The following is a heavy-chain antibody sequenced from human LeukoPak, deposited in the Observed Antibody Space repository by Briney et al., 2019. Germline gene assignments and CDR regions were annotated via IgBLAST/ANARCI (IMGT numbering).Heavy chain of an antibody. J-gene: IGHJ4*02. CDR3: ARSGYDEATNYFDY. CDR1: GYTFTGYY. D-gene: IGHD1-26*01. CDR2: INPNSGGT. V-gene: IGHV1-2*02. Sequence: ASVKVSCKASGYTFTGYYMHWVRQAPGQGLEWMGWINPNSGGTNYAQKFQGRVTMTRDTSISTAYMELSGLRSDDTAVYYCARSGYDEATNYFDYWGQGTLVTVSS.